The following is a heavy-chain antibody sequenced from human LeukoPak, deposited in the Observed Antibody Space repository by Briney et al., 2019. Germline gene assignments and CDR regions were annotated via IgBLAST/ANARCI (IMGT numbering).Heavy chain of an antibody. CDR1: GCSISSSSYY. V-gene: IGHV4-39*01. D-gene: IGHD6-13*01. Sequence: SETLSLTRTVSGCSISSSSYYWRWIRQPPGKGLEWIGSIYYSGSTYYNPSLKSRVTISVDTSKNQFSLKLSSVTAADPAVYYCARTSSSWPRVYYYYYMDVWGKGTTVTVSS. CDR3: ARTSSSWPRVYYYYYMDV. J-gene: IGHJ6*03. CDR2: IYYSGST.